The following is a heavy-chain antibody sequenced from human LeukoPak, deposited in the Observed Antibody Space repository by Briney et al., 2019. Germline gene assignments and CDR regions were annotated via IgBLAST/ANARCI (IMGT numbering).Heavy chain of an antibody. Sequence: GGSLRLSCAASGFTFSNYALHWVRQAPGKGLEWVTVVSYDGTNKYYGDSVKGRFTISRDNSKNTLYLQMNSLRPEDTAVYYCDRDKSWDITVIVWDALDIWPQGTLVTISS. J-gene: IGHJ3*02. CDR3: DRDKSWDITVIVWDALDI. D-gene: IGHD3-22*01. CDR1: GFTFSNYA. V-gene: IGHV3-30-3*01. CDR2: VSYDGTNK.